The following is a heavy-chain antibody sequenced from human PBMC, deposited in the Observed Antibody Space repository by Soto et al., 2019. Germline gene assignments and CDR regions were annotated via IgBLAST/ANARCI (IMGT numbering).Heavy chain of an antibody. D-gene: IGHD7-27*01. Sequence: SETLSLTCTVSGDSISSYYWSWIRQPPGKGLEWIGYIFHTGSANYNPSLKSRVTISMDTSKNQFSLRLSSVTAADTAVYYCASHLRPTNWGGGYFDYWGQGPLVTVSS. CDR1: GDSISSYY. CDR3: ASHLRPTNWGGGYFDY. CDR2: IFHTGSA. V-gene: IGHV4-59*08. J-gene: IGHJ4*02.